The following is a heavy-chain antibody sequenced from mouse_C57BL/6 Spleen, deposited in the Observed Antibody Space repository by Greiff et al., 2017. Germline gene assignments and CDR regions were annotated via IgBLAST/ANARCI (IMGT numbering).Heavy chain of an antibody. J-gene: IGHJ1*03. V-gene: IGHV3-6*01. CDR2: ISYDGSN. D-gene: IGHD2-3*01. Sequence: VQLQQSGPGLVKPSQSLSLTCSVTGYSITSGYYWNWIRQFPGNKLEWMGYISYDGSNNYNPSLKNRISITRDTSKNQFFLKLNSVTTEDTATYYCARAYDGYLSYFDVWGTGTTVTVSS. CDR3: ARAYDGYLSYFDV. CDR1: GYSITSGYY.